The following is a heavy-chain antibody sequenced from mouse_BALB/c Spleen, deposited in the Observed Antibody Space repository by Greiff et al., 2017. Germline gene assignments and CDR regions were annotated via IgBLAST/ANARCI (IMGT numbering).Heavy chain of an antibody. J-gene: IGHJ3*01. D-gene: IGHD2-14*01. V-gene: IGHV1-80*01. CDR2: IYPGDGDT. Sequence: QVHVKQSGAELVRPGSSVKISCKASGYAFSSYWMNWVKQRPGQGLEWIGQIYPGDGDTNYNGKFKGKATLTVDKSSSTAYMQLSSLTSEDSAVYYCARWKYDVAYWGQGTLVTVSA. CDR3: ARWKYDVAY. CDR1: GYAFSSYW.